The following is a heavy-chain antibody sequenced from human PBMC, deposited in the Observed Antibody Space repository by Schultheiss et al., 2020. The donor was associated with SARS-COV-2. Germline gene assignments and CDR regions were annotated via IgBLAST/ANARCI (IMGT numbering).Heavy chain of an antibody. CDR3: ARAGIAAAGPQIDY. CDR1: GGLTSSDY. CDR2: IYYSGST. Sequence: SETLSLICSVYGGLTSSDYWSWIRQPPGKGLEWIGYIYYSGSTNYNPSLKSRVTISVDTSKNQFSLKLSSVTAADTAVYYCARAGIAAAGPQIDYWGQGTLVTVSS. D-gene: IGHD6-13*01. J-gene: IGHJ4*02. V-gene: IGHV4-59*01.